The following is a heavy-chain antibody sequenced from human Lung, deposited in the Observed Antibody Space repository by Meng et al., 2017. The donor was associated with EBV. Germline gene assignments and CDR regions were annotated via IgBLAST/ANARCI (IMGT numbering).Heavy chain of an antibody. D-gene: IGHD3-10*01. Sequence: QVQLVQSGAEVKKPGSSVKAPCKTSGGTFRSAGVCWVRQAPGQGLEWMGGLNPMSDAPHYAQKFQDRVRITADESTSTHYMDLSGLRSEDTAVYYCASESGRGFTPDYWGQGTLVTVSS. CDR2: LNPMSDAP. J-gene: IGHJ4*02. V-gene: IGHV1-69*01. CDR3: ASESGRGFTPDY. CDR1: GGTFRSAG.